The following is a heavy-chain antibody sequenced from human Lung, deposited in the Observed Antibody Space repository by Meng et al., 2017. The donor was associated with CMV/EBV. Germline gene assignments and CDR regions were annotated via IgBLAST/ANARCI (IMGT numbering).Heavy chain of an antibody. D-gene: IGHD3-3*01. CDR3: ARDDFWSGSPTFDF. Sequence: ESXKISXAASGFTFSSYAMSWVRQAPGKGLEWVSAISGSGGSTYYADSVKGRFTISRDNSKNTLYLQMNSLRAEDTAFYYCARDDFWSGSPTFDFWGQGTXVTVAS. CDR2: ISGSGGST. J-gene: IGHJ4*02. V-gene: IGHV3-23*01. CDR1: GFTFSSYA.